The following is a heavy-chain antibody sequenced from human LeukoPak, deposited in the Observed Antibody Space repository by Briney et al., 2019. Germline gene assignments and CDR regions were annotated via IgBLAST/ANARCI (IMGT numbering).Heavy chain of an antibody. CDR1: GGSISSSSYY. V-gene: IGHV4-39*07. CDR2: IYYTGST. CDR3: ARVKNSGYARGERFDP. J-gene: IGHJ5*02. D-gene: IGHD5-12*01. Sequence: SETLSLTCTVSGGSISSSSYYWGWIRQPPGKGLEWIGSIYYTGSTYYNPSLKSRVTISVDTSKNQFSLKLSSVTAADTAVYYCARVKNSGYARGERFDPWGQGTLVTVSS.